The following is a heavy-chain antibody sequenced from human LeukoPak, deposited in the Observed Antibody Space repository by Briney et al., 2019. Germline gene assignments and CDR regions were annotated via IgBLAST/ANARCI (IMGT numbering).Heavy chain of an antibody. D-gene: IGHD3-22*01. V-gene: IGHV4-4*07. CDR1: GASISSSY. CDR3: ARDPTYYVSSGYYYVTYFQH. J-gene: IGHJ1*01. Sequence: SETLSLTCTVSGASISSSYCTWIRQPAGEGLEWIGRISTGGSTTYNPSFKSRVTMSLDTSKNQFSLNLTSVTAADTAVYYCARDPTYYVSSGYYYVTYFQHWGQGILVTVSS. CDR2: ISTGGST.